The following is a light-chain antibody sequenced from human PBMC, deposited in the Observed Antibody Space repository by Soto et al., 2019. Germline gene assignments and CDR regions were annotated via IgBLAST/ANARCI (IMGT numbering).Light chain of an antibody. Sequence: DIQMTQSPSTLSAYVGDRVTITCRASQTISSWLAWYQQKPGKAPKLLIYDASSLESGVPSRFSGSGSGTELTLTISSLQPDDFATYYRQLYDGYPYTFGQGTKLEIK. CDR2: DAS. J-gene: IGKJ2*01. CDR3: QLYDGYPYT. V-gene: IGKV1-5*01. CDR1: QTISSW.